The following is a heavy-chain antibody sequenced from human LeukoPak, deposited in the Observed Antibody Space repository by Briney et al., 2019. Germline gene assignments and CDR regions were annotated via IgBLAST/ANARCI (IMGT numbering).Heavy chain of an antibody. J-gene: IGHJ4*02. CDR3: ARERAVAGRYYFDY. Sequence: PGGSLRLSCAASGFTFSSYEMNWVRQAPGKGLEWVSYISSSGSTIYYADSVKGRFTISRDNAKNSLYLQMNSLRAEDTALYCCARERAVAGRYYFDYWGQGTLVTVSS. V-gene: IGHV3-48*03. CDR1: GFTFSSYE. CDR2: ISSSGSTI. D-gene: IGHD6-19*01.